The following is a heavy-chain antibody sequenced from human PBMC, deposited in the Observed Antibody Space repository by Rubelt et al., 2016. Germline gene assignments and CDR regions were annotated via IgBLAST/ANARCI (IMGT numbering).Heavy chain of an antibody. Sequence: EVHLLESGGGLVQPGGSLTLSCVVSGFTVSNNGMTWLRQAPRKGPEWISSISDGDSSTKYADSVKGRFTISRDNAKNSLYLQMNSLRVEDTAVYYCARVLRGFNSNIDYWGQGTLVIVSS. V-gene: IGHV3-48*03. D-gene: IGHD4-11*01. J-gene: IGHJ4*02. CDR3: ARVLRGFNSNIDY. CDR1: GFTVSNNG. CDR2: ISDGDSST.